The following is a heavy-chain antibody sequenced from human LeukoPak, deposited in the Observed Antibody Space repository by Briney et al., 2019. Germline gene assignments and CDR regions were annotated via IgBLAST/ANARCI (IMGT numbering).Heavy chain of an antibody. J-gene: IGHJ3*02. V-gene: IGHV4-39*01. CDR2: IYYSGST. CDR1: GGSISSSTYY. D-gene: IGHD2-15*01. CDR3: ARLPSGGSLGAFDI. Sequence: PSGTLSLTRIVSGGSISSSTYYWGWIRQPPGQGLEWIGTIYYSGSTYYNPSLKSRVTISVDTSKNQFSLKLSSVTAADTAVYYCARLPSGGSLGAFDIWGQGTMVTVSS.